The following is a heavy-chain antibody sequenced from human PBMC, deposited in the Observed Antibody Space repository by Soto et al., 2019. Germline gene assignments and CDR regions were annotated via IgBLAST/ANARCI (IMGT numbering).Heavy chain of an antibody. CDR3: ARDCGADCFSEVGMDV. CDR2: ISPSNGHT. J-gene: IGHJ6*02. V-gene: IGHV1-18*01. Sequence: QLVQSGPEVKEPGASVKVSCKASGYNFNIYGISWVRQAPGQGPEWMGWISPSNGHTINEQKFHGRVTVTTETSTTTSYMELRSLRLDDTGVYYCARDCGADCFSEVGMDVWGQGTTVIVSS. CDR1: GYNFNIYG. D-gene: IGHD2-21*02.